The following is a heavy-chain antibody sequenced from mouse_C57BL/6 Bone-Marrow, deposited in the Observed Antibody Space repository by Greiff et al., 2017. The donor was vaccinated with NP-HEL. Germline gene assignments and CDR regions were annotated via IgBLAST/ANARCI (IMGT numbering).Heavy chain of an antibody. D-gene: IGHD1-1*01. CDR2: IYPGGGYT. V-gene: IGHV1-63*01. CDR1: GYTFTNYW. Sequence: QVQLQQSGAELVRPGTSVKMSCKASGYTFTNYWIGWAQQRPGHGLEWIGDIYPGGGYTNYNEKFKGKATLTADKSSSTACMQFSSLTAEDAAIYDCARSDYGSSPWFAYWGQGTLVTVSA. J-gene: IGHJ3*01. CDR3: ARSDYGSSPWFAY.